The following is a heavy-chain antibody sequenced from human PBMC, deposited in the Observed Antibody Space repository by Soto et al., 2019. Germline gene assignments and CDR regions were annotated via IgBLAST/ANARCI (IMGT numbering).Heavy chain of an antibody. CDR3: AKDRNGYDNPFDY. J-gene: IGHJ4*02. V-gene: IGHV3-23*01. CDR1: GFTFSSYA. Sequence: PGGSLRLSCAASGFTFSSYAMSWVRQAPGKGLEWVSAISGSGGSTYYADSVKGRFTFSRDNSKNTLYLQMNSLRAEDTAVYYCAKDRNGYDNPFDYWGQGTLVTVSS. D-gene: IGHD5-12*01. CDR2: ISGSGGST.